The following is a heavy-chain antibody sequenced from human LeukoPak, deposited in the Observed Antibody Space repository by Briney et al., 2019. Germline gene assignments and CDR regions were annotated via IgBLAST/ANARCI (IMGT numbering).Heavy chain of an antibody. CDR2: ISGSGGST. V-gene: IGHV3-23*01. J-gene: IGHJ4*02. D-gene: IGHD3-22*01. CDR1: GITLSNYG. CDR3: AKRGVVIRVILVGFHKEAYYFDS. Sequence: GGSLRLSCRVAGITLSNYGMSWVRQAPGKGLEWVAGISGSGGSTNYADSVKGRFTISRDNPKNTLYLQMTSLRAEDTAVYFCAKRGVVIRVILVGFHKEAYYFDSWGQGALVTVSS.